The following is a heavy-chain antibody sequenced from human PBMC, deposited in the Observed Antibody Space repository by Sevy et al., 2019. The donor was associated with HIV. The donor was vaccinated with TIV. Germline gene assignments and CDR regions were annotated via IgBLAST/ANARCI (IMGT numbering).Heavy chain of an antibody. Sequence: SETLSLTCTVSGGSISSYYWSWIRQPPGKGLEWIWYIYYSGSTNYNPSLKSRVTISVDTSKNQFSLKLSSVTAADTAVYYCARRGIGGMDVWGQGTTVTVSS. D-gene: IGHD1-26*01. V-gene: IGHV4-59*01. CDR1: GGSISSYY. CDR2: IYYSGST. J-gene: IGHJ6*02. CDR3: ARRGIGGMDV.